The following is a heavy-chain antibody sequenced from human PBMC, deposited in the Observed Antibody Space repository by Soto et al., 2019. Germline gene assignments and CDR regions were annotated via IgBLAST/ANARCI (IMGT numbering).Heavy chain of an antibody. D-gene: IGHD1-20*01. V-gene: IGHV4-30-4*01. Sequence: QVQLQESGPGLVKPSQTLSLTCTVSGGSISSGDDFWTWIRQPPGKGLEWVGYIYYTGSTYYNLTLKRRLTMSVDTSKNQFSLKLSSVTAADTAVYYCARDRAKWKDYYYYGMDVWGQGTTVTVSS. CDR1: GGSISSGDDF. J-gene: IGHJ6*02. CDR3: ARDRAKWKDYYYYGMDV. CDR2: IYYTGST.